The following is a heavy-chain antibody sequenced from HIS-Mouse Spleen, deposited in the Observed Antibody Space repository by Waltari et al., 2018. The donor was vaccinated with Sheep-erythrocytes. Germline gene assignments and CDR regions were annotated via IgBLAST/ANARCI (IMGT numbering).Heavy chain of an antibody. Sequence: QVQLQESGPGLVKPSQTLSLTCTVSGGSISSGDYYWSCIRQPPGKGLEWIGYLYYSGSTSYNPSLKSRVTISVDTSKNQFSLKLSSVTAADTAVYYCARAPYYYDSSGYYYFDYWGQGTLVTVSS. CDR3: ARAPYYYDSSGYYYFDY. D-gene: IGHD3-22*01. CDR1: GGSISSGDYY. CDR2: LYYSGST. J-gene: IGHJ4*02. V-gene: IGHV4-30-4*01.